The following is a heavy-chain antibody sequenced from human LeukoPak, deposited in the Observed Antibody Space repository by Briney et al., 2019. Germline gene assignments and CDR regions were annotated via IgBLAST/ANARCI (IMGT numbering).Heavy chain of an antibody. CDR3: AAARLLPYYFDY. CDR2: IVVGSGNT. V-gene: IGHV1-58*01. J-gene: IGHJ4*02. CDR1: GFTFTSSA. D-gene: IGHD6-25*01. Sequence: ASVKVSCKASGFTFTSSAVQWVRQARGQGLEWMGWIVVGSGNTNYAQKFQERVPITRDMSTSTAYMELSSLRSEDTAVYYCAAARLLPYYFDYWGQGTLVTVSS.